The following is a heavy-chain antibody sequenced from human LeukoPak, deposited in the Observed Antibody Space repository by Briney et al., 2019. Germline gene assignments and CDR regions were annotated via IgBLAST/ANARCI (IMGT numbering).Heavy chain of an antibody. CDR1: GFSLSTSGVG. D-gene: IGHD5-18*01. CDR3: AHRPPESGYNYGYNWFDP. Sequence: ESGPTLVKPTQTLTLTCTFSGFSLSTSGVGVGWIRQPPGKALEWLALIYWDDDKRYSPSLKSRLTITKDTSKNQVVLTMTNMDPVDTATYYCAHRPPESGYNYGYNWFDPWGQGTLVTVSS. V-gene: IGHV2-5*02. CDR2: IYWDDDK. J-gene: IGHJ5*02.